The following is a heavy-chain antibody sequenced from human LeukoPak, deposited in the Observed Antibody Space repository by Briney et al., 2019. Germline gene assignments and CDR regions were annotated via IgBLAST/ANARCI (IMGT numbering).Heavy chain of an antibody. J-gene: IGHJ6*02. CDR1: GFTFSSYA. CDR3: AKEMYSSSSLLYYYCGMDV. Sequence: GGSLRLSCAASGFTFSSYAMSWVRQAPGKGLEWVSAISGSGGSTYYADSVKGRFTISRDNSKNTLYLQMNSLRAEDTAVYYCAKEMYSSSSLLYYYCGMDVWGQGTTVTVSS. D-gene: IGHD6-6*01. V-gene: IGHV3-23*01. CDR2: ISGSGGST.